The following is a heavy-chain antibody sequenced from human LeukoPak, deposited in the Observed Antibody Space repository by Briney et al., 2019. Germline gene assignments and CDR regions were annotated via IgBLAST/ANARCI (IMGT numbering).Heavy chain of an antibody. D-gene: IGHD3-22*01. V-gene: IGHV4-4*07. CDR1: GGSISSYY. Sequence: PSETLSLTCTVSGGSISSYYWSWIRQPAGKGLEWIGRIYPSGSTNYSPSLKSRVAMSIDTSKRQFSLKLNSVTAADTAVYYCARETYYYDSSAYDYYYYMDVWGKGTTVTVSS. CDR3: ARETYYYDSSAYDYYYYMDV. CDR2: IYPSGST. J-gene: IGHJ6*03.